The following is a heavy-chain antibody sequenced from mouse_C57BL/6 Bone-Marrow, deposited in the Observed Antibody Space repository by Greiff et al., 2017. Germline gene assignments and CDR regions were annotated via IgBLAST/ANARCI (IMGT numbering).Heavy chain of an antibody. CDR1: GFSLTSYG. CDR3: AKHIYYYGSSYGYAMDY. V-gene: IGHV2-9*01. D-gene: IGHD1-1*01. J-gene: IGHJ4*01. CDR2: IWGGGST. Sequence: VQRVESGPGLVAPSQSLSITCTVSGFSLTSYGVAWVRQPPGKGLEWLGVIWGGGSTNYNSALMSRLSISKDNFKSQVFLKMNSLQTDDTAMYYCAKHIYYYGSSYGYAMDYWGQGTSVTVSS.